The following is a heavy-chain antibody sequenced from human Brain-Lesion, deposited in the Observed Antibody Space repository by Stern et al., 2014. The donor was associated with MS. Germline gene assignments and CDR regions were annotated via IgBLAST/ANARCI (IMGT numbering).Heavy chain of an antibody. V-gene: IGHV4-30-2*01. CDR1: GYSITSAAFS. CDR2: MYYGGSP. J-gene: IGHJ5*02. D-gene: IGHD2-2*01. Sequence: VQLVESGSGLVKPSQTLSLTCSVSGYSITSAAFSWPWLRHAPGQGLEXIGYMYYGGSPLSNPSLRSRVNLSLAPSKNQFSLRLNSVTAADTAVYYCARGRSRVHPPLAPWGQGTLVTVSS. CDR3: ARGRSRVHPPLAP.